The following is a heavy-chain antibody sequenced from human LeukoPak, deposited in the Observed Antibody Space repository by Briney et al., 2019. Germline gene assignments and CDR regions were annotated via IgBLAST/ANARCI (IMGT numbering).Heavy chain of an antibody. D-gene: IGHD3-10*01. CDR3: AREPITMVRGVIIAFDY. Sequence: SVKVSCKASGGTFSSYAISWVRQAPGQGLEWMGGIIPIFGTANYAQKFQGRVTITADESTSTAYMELSSLRSEDTAVYCCAREPITMVRGVIIAFDYWGQGTLVTVSS. CDR1: GGTFSSYA. J-gene: IGHJ4*02. CDR2: IIPIFGTA. V-gene: IGHV1-69*13.